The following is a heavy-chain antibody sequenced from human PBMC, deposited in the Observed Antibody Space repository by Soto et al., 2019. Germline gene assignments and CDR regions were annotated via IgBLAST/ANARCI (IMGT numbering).Heavy chain of an antibody. CDR1: GFTFSNFA. D-gene: IGHD6-19*01. Sequence: LRLSCGASGFTFSNFAMGWVRQAPEKGLEWVSAIGGGGGSTYYADSVKGRFTISRDNSKNTLYLQMSSLRAEDTAVYYCAKTAEAVAGTVYDYWGQGTLVTVSS. J-gene: IGHJ4*02. V-gene: IGHV3-23*01. CDR2: IGGGGGST. CDR3: AKTAEAVAGTVYDY.